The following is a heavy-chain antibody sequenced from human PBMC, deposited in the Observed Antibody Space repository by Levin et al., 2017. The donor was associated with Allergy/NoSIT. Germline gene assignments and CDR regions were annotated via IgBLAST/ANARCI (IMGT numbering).Heavy chain of an antibody. CDR3: AGMKRNILQAFGI. V-gene: IGHV4-39*01. J-gene: IGHJ3*02. D-gene: IGHD2/OR15-2a*01. Sequence: ESLKISCTVSGGSFITRSYFWAWIRQPPGKGLEWLGSIYYSGTTYYNPSLKSRLTISIDTSTNQFSLKLRSVTAADTAVYFCAGMKRNILQAFGIWGQGTMVTVSS. CDR2: IYYSGTT. CDR1: GGSFITRSYF.